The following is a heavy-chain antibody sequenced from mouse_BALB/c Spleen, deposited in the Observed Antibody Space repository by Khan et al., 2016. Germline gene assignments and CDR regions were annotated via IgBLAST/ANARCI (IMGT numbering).Heavy chain of an antibody. J-gene: IGHJ4*01. Sequence: QSELVQSGPELKKPGETVKISCKASGYTFTNYGMNWVKQAPGKGLKWMGWINTYTGEPTYADDFKGRFAFSLETSASTAYLQINNLKNEDTATYFCARGPMNYYAMDYWGQGTSVTVSS. V-gene: IGHV9-3-1*01. CDR3: ARGPMNYYAMDY. D-gene: IGHD2-3*01. CDR1: GYTFTNYG. CDR2: INTYTGEP.